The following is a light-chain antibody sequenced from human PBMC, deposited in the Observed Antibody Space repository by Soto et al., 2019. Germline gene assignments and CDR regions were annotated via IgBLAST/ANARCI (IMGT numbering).Light chain of an antibody. CDR3: QHRSNWPWT. V-gene: IGKV3-11*01. CDR2: DAS. J-gene: IGKJ2*02. CDR1: QSVSSY. Sequence: EIVLTQSPATLSLSPGERATLSCRASQSVSSYLAWYQQKPGQAPRLLIYDASNRATGIPARFSGSGSGTDFTLTISSLEPEDFAIYYCQHRSNWPWTFGQGTKLEIK.